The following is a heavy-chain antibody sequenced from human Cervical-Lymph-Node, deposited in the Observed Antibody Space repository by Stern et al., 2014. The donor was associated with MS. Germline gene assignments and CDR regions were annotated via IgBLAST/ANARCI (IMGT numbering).Heavy chain of an antibody. J-gene: IGHJ4*02. V-gene: IGHV4-39*01. CDR1: GDSISSYTHY. D-gene: IGHD2-8*02. CDR2: VYYSGAT. CDR3: AKHACTGAACPFDL. Sequence: QVQLQESGPGLVKPSETLSLTCAVSGDSISSYTHYWAWIRQPPGKGLEWIGSVYYSGATYYNPSHKSPVTISVDTSKNHFSLGLNSVPAADTAVYYCAKHACTGAACPFDLWGQGTLVTVSS.